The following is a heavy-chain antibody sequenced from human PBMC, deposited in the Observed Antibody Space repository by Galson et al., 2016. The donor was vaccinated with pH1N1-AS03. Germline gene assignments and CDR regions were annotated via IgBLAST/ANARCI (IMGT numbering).Heavy chain of an antibody. CDR2: IWYDGSNK. V-gene: IGHV3-33*01. D-gene: IGHD3-10*01. J-gene: IGHJ4*02. CDR3: ARGRGYGQYDFDY. CDR1: GFSFSSFG. Sequence: SLRLSCAAPGFSFSSFGMHWVRQAPGKGLEWVAVIWYDGSNKYYADSVTGRFTISRSNTKNTLYLQMNSLRVEDTAVYFCARGRGYGQYDFDYWGQGTLVTVSS.